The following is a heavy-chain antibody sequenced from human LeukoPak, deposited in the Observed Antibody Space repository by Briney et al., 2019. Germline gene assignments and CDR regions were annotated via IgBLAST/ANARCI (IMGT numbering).Heavy chain of an antibody. CDR1: GFTFNNYG. CDR2: ISYDGRNK. CDR3: AKGPLRGTAAAIDY. D-gene: IGHD2-2*01. Sequence: GKSLRLSCAASGFTFNNYGMHWVRQAPGKGLEWVAVISYDGRNKHYPDSVKGRFTISRDISTDTLWLQMDSLRTEDTTVYYCAKGPLRGTAAAIDYWGQGTLVTVSS. V-gene: IGHV3-30*18. J-gene: IGHJ4*02.